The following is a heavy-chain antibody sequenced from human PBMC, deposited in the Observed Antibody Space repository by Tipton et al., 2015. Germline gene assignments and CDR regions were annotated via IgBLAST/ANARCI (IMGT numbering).Heavy chain of an antibody. CDR1: GYSFTTYD. Sequence: QSGAEVKKPGASVKVSCKASGYSFTTYDIIWVRQATGQGLEWMGWMNPNSGNTGYAQKFQGRVTMTRNTSISTAFMDLSSLRSEDTAVYYCARGRAAYDYGDYGGFDPWGQGTLVIVSS. CDR2: MNPNSGNT. D-gene: IGHD4-17*01. V-gene: IGHV1-8*01. J-gene: IGHJ5*02. CDR3: ARGRAAYDYGDYGGFDP.